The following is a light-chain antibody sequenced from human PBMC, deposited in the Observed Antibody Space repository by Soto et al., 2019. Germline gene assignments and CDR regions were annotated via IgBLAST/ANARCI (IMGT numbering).Light chain of an antibody. Sequence: DIQMTQSPSSLSASVGDRVTITCRASQGIGNYLAWYQQKPGKVPKLLIYAASTLQSGVPSRFSGSVSGTAYTLTISSLQPEDVATYFCQKYNSASWTFGQGTRVEIK. CDR2: AAS. J-gene: IGKJ1*01. CDR3: QKYNSASWT. V-gene: IGKV1-27*01. CDR1: QGIGNY.